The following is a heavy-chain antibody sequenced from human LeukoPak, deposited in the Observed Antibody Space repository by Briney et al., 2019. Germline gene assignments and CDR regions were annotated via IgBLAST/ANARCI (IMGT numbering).Heavy chain of an antibody. J-gene: IGHJ4*02. CDR3: ARGAGDFDY. V-gene: IGHV4-39*07. CDR2: VYYRGST. CDR1: GGSISSGNNF. Sequence: PSETLSLTCTVSGGSISSGNNFWGWIRQPPGKGLEWIGSVYYRGSTNYNPSLKSRVTISVDTSKNQFSLKLSSVTAADTAVYYCARGAGDFDYWGQGTLVTVSS. D-gene: IGHD7-27*01.